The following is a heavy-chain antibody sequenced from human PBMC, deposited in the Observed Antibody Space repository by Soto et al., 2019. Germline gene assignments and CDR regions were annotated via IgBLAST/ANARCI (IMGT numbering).Heavy chain of an antibody. CDR2: IYSGGST. Sequence: GGSLRLSCAASGFTVSSNYMSWVRPAPGKGLEWVSVIYSGGSTYYADSVKGRFTISRHNSKNTLYLQMNSLRAEDTAVYYCARVTAAAGTYLYYYYYMDVWGKGTTVTVSS. CDR1: GFTVSSNY. CDR3: ARVTAAAGTYLYYYYYMDV. J-gene: IGHJ6*03. D-gene: IGHD6-13*01. V-gene: IGHV3-53*04.